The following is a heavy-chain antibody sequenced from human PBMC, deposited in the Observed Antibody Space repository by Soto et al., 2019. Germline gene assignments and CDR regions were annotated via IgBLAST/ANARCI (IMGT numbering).Heavy chain of an antibody. Sequence: LRLSCAASGFTFSIAWMSWVRQAPGEGLEWVGRIKSKTDGGTTDYAAPVKGRFTISRDDSKNTLYLQMNSLKTEDTAVYYCTTDPGCSSTSCYKSYYYYYGMDVWGQGTTVTVSS. CDR3: TTDPGCSSTSCYKSYYYYYGMDV. CDR1: GFTFSIAW. V-gene: IGHV3-15*01. CDR2: IKSKTDGGTT. J-gene: IGHJ6*02. D-gene: IGHD2-2*02.